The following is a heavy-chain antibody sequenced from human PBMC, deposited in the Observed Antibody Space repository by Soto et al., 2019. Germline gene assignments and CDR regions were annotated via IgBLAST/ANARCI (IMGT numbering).Heavy chain of an antibody. Sequence: SETLSLTCTVSGGSISSYYWSWIRQPAGKGLEWIGRIYTSGSTNYNPSLKSRVTMSVDTSKNQFSLKLSSVTAADTAVYYCARDVGHIVVVTAIRTNWFDPWGQGTLVTV. D-gene: IGHD2-21*02. J-gene: IGHJ5*02. V-gene: IGHV4-4*07. CDR1: GGSISSYY. CDR3: ARDVGHIVVVTAIRTNWFDP. CDR2: IYTSGST.